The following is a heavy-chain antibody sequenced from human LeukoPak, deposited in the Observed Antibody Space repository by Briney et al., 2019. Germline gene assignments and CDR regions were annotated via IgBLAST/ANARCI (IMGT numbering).Heavy chain of an antibody. CDR3: ARDPGVGALDY. J-gene: IGHJ4*02. CDR1: GGSISSYY. Sequence: SETLSLTCTVSGGSISSYYWSWIRQPPGKGLEWIGYIYYSGSTNYNPSLKSRVTISVDTSKNQFSLKLSSVTAADTAVYYCARDPGVGALDYRGQGTLVTVSS. V-gene: IGHV4-59*01. D-gene: IGHD1-26*01. CDR2: IYYSGST.